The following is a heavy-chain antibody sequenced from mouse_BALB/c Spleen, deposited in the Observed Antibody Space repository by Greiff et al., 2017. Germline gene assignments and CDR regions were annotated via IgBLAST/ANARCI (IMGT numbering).Heavy chain of an antibody. Sequence: VQLQQSAAELARPGASVKMSCKASGYTFTSYTMHWVKQRPGQGLEWIGYINPSSGYTEYNQKFKDKTTLTADKSSSTAYMQLSSLTSEDSAVYYCARFYDGYSFAYWGQGTLVTVSA. CDR2: INPSSGYT. J-gene: IGHJ3*01. D-gene: IGHD2-3*01. CDR3: ARFYDGYSFAY. V-gene: IGHV1-4*02. CDR1: GYTFTSYT.